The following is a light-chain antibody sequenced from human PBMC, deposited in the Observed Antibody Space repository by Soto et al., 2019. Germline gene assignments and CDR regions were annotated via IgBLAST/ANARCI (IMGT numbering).Light chain of an antibody. CDR2: GAS. V-gene: IGKV3-15*01. CDR1: QSVSSN. CDR3: QHYNDWPPYA. Sequence: EIVMTQSPATLSVSPGEGATFSCRASQSVSSNLAWYQQRPGQAPRLLIHGASTTTTGVPARFSGSGSGTEFTLSISRLQSEDFAVYYCQHYNDWPPYAFGQGTKVEIK. J-gene: IGKJ2*01.